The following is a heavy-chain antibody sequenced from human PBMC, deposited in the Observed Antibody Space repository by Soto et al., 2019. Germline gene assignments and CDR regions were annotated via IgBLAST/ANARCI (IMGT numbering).Heavy chain of an antibody. V-gene: IGHV1-18*01. Sequence: QVQLVQSGPEVKKPGASVKVSCKASGYTFTSHGVSWVRQAPGQGLEWMGWISASNGDTNYAQKLQGRGTVTTDTSTSTAYMELRSLRPEDTAVYYCARMLRGSSFDFYHYIDVWGKGTTVTVSS. D-gene: IGHD3-10*01. CDR1: GYTFTSHG. CDR2: ISASNGDT. J-gene: IGHJ6*03. CDR3: ARMLRGSSFDFYHYIDV.